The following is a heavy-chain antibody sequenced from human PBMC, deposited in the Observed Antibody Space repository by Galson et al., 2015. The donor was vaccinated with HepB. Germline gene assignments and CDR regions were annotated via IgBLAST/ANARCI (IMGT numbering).Heavy chain of an antibody. Sequence: SLRLSCAASGFTFNNYVMNWVRQAPGKGLEWVSGISGSGSNTYYADSVKGRFTISRDNSKNALHLQMSSLRAEDTAVYYCAKDSLRDYFGSGTLWPFNVWGQGTVVTVSS. J-gene: IGHJ3*01. V-gene: IGHV3-23*01. CDR1: GFTFNNYV. CDR3: AKDSLRDYFGSGTLWPFNV. D-gene: IGHD3-10*01. CDR2: ISGSGSNT.